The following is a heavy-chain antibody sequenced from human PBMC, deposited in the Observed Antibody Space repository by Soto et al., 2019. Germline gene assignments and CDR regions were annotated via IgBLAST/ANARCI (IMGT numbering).Heavy chain of an antibody. V-gene: IGHV6-1*01. Sequence: KQSQTLSLTCAISGDSVSSNSAAWNWIRQSPSRGLEWLGRTYYRSKWYNDYAVSVKSRITINPDTSKNQFSLQLNSVTPEDTAVYYCARETYIVVVVAANAFDIWGQGTMVTVSS. CDR3: ARETYIVVVVAANAFDI. CDR2: TYYRSKWYN. D-gene: IGHD2-15*01. J-gene: IGHJ3*02. CDR1: GDSVSSNSAA.